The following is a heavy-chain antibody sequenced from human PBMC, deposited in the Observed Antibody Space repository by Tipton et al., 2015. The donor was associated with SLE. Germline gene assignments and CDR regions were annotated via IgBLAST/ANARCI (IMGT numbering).Heavy chain of an antibody. CDR2: IYYSGST. CDR3: ARRWELPGAFDI. CDR1: GYSISSSSYY. J-gene: IGHJ3*02. Sequence: TLSLTCAVSGYSISSSSYYWGWIRQPPGKGLEWIGSIYYSGSTYYNPSLKSRVTISVDTSKNQFSLKLSSVTAADTAVYYCARRWELPGAFDIWGQGTMVTVSS. V-gene: IGHV4-39*01. D-gene: IGHD1-26*01.